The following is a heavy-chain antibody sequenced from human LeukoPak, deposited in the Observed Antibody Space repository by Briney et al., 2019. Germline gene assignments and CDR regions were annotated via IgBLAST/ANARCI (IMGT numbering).Heavy chain of an antibody. J-gene: IGHJ4*02. Sequence: GESLKISCKGSGYSFPSYWIAWVRQMPGKGLEWMGIIYPGDSDTRYSPSFQGQVTISADKSISTAYLQWSSLKTSDTAMYYCARRPSVVTATADDYWGQGSLVTVSS. CDR2: IYPGDSDT. CDR1: GYSFPSYW. D-gene: IGHD2-15*01. CDR3: ARRPSVVTATADDY. V-gene: IGHV5-51*01.